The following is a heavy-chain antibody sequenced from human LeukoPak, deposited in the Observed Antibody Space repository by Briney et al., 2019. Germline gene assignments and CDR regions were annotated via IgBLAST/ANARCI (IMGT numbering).Heavy chain of an antibody. CDR2: IHSDGST. Sequence: GGSLRLSCAASGFTVSNNYISWVRQAPGKGLDWVSVIHSDGSTYYADSVKDRFSISRDNSRNTLSLQMNSLRAEDTAVYYCARQLFISTSFYYIFDFWGQGTLVTVSS. CDR3: ARQLFISTSFYYIFDF. J-gene: IGHJ4*02. V-gene: IGHV3-66*04. D-gene: IGHD2/OR15-2a*01. CDR1: GFTVSNNY.